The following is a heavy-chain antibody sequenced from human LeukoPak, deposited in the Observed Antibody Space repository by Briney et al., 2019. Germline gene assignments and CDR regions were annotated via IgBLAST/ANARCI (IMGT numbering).Heavy chain of an antibody. CDR2: ASPNSGKT. Sequence: ASVKVSCKASGYTFTSYDINWVRQAPGQGLEWMGWASPNSGKTGYVRKFQGRVTMTRDTSISTAYMELSSLTSEDTAVYYCVRVSSGWLDFDYWGQGTLVTVSS. CDR3: VRVSSGWLDFDY. J-gene: IGHJ4*02. CDR1: GYTFTSYD. V-gene: IGHV1-8*01. D-gene: IGHD6-19*01.